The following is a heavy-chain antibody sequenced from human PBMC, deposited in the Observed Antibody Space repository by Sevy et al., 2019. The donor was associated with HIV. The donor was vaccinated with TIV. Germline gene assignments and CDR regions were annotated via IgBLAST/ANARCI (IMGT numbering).Heavy chain of an antibody. J-gene: IGHJ4*02. D-gene: IGHD6-19*01. Sequence: GGSLRLSCEASGFTFDDYAMHWVRQAPGKGLEWVSGISWHSANIGYADSVKGRFTISRDNAKNSLYLQMNSLRAEDTALYYCAKAENRPYSSGWYDYWGQGTLVTVSS. CDR2: ISWHSANI. CDR3: AKAENRPYSSGWYDY. CDR1: GFTFDDYA. V-gene: IGHV3-9*01.